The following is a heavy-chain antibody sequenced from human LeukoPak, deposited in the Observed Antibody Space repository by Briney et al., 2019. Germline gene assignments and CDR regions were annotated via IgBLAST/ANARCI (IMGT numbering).Heavy chain of an antibody. V-gene: IGHV4-59*12. CDR2: IYYSGST. CDR1: GDSISSYY. Sequence: SETLSLTCTVSGDSISSYYWSWIRQPPGKGLEWIGYIYYSGSTHYNPSLKSRVTISVDTSKNQFSLKLSSVTAADTAVYYCARDSSQYFDYWGQGTLVTVSS. J-gene: IGHJ4*02. CDR3: ARDSSQYFDY.